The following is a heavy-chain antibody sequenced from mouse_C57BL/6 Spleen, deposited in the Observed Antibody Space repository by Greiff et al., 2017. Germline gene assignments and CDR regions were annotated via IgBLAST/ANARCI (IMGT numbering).Heavy chain of an antibody. CDR3: ARDNYDGSSGYFDV. J-gene: IGHJ1*03. D-gene: IGHD1-1*01. V-gene: IGHV5-16*01. CDR1: GFTFTDYY. CDR2: INYDGSST. Sequence: EVKLMESEGGLVQPGSSMKLSCTASGFTFTDYYMAWVRQVPEKGLEWVANINYDGSSTYYLDSLKSRFIISRDNATNIPSLQLSSLKSEDTATYYCARDNYDGSSGYFDVWGTGTTVTVSS.